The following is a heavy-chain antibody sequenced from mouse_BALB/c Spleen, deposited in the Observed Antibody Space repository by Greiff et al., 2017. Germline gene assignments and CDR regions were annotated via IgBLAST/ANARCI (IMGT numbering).Heavy chain of an antibody. CDR1: GFTFSSFG. CDR2: ISSGSSTI. CDR3: ARSGTARATAMDY. J-gene: IGHJ4*01. Sequence: EVQGVESGGGLVQPGGSRKLPCAAPGFTFSSFGMHWVRQAPEKGLEWVAYISSGSSTIYYADTVKGRFTISRDNPKSTLFLQMTSLRSEDTAMYYCARSGTARATAMDYWGQGTSVTVSS. D-gene: IGHD3-2*01. V-gene: IGHV5-17*02.